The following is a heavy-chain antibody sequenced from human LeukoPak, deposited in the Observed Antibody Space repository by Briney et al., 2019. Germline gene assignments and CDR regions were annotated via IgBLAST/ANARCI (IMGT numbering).Heavy chain of an antibody. Sequence: SETLSLTCTVSGGSISSYYWSWIRQPPGKGLEWIWYIYFSGSTNYNPSLTSRVTTSVDTSKNQFSLKLSSVTAAGTAVYYCAKAADYGDYYFDYWGQGTLVTVSS. CDR3: AKAADYGDYYFDY. J-gene: IGHJ4*02. CDR2: IYFSGST. CDR1: GGSISSYY. V-gene: IGHV4-59*01. D-gene: IGHD4-17*01.